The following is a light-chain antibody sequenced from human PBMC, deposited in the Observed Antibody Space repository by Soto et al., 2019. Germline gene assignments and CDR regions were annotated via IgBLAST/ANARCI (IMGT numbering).Light chain of an antibody. CDR2: DVS. V-gene: IGLV2-14*01. Sequence: QSALTQPASVSGSPGQSITISCTGTSSDVGGYNYVSWYQQHPGKAPKLMIYDVSSRPSGVSNRFSGSKSGNTASLTISGLQAEDEAHYYRSSYTSSSTYVFGTGTKLTVL. J-gene: IGLJ1*01. CDR3: SSYTSSSTYV. CDR1: SSDVGGYNY.